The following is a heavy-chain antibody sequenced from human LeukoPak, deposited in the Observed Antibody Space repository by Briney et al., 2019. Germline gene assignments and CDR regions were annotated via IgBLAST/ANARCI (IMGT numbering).Heavy chain of an antibody. CDR1: GFTFSDHY. J-gene: IGHJ5*02. D-gene: IGHD2-2*01. CDR2: TRNKVQSYTT. Sequence: PGGSLRLSCAASGFTFSDHYMDWVRQAPGEGLEWVARTRNKVQSYTTEYAASVRGRFTISRDDSMNSIYLQMNSLKIEDTAVYYRVRGAYCRSHYCPAPFDPWGQGTLVTVSS. CDR3: VRGAYCRSHYCPAPFDP. V-gene: IGHV3-72*01.